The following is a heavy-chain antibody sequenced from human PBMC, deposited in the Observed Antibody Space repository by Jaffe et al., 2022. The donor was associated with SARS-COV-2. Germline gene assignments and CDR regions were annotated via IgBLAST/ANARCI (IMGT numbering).Heavy chain of an antibody. V-gene: IGHV3-15*01. CDR3: TTSLGPWELHSE. CDR2: IKTKADGGTT. CDR1: GFTFSKAW. J-gene: IGHJ4*02. Sequence: EVQLVESGGGLVKPGGSLRLSCAASGFTFSKAWMSWVRQAPGKGLEWVGRIKTKADGGTTDYAAPVKGRFTMSRDDSKNTVYLQMNSLKTEDTAVYYCTTSLGPWELHSEWGQGTLVTVSS. D-gene: IGHD1-26*01.